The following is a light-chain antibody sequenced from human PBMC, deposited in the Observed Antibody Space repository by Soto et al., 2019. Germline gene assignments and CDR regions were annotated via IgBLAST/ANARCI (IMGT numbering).Light chain of an antibody. CDR3: AAWDDRLDVYV. CDR2: STS. J-gene: IGLJ1*01. Sequence: QSVLTQPPSASGTPGQIVAISCSGSSSNIGSNTVTWYQQLPGPAPKLLIYSTSQRSSGVPGRFSGSKSGASASLSISGLQSEDEADYYCAAWDDRLDVYVFGTGTKLTVL. V-gene: IGLV1-44*01. CDR1: SSNIGSNT.